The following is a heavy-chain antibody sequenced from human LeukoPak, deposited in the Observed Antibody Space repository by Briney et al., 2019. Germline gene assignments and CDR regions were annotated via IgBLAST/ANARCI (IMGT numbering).Heavy chain of an antibody. Sequence: GGSLRLSCAASGFTFSSYSMNWVRQAPGKGLEWVANIKQDGSEKYYVDSVKGRFTISRDNAKNSLYLQMNSLRAEDTAVYYCARDIAAAGPGGFDYWGQGTLVTVSS. CDR2: IKQDGSEK. J-gene: IGHJ4*02. D-gene: IGHD6-13*01. V-gene: IGHV3-7*01. CDR1: GFTFSSYS. CDR3: ARDIAAAGPGGFDY.